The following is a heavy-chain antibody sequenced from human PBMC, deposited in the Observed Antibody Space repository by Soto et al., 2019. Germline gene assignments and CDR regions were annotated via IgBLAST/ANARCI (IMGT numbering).Heavy chain of an antibody. CDR3: ARELVVVVAATPRSWYFGY. V-gene: IGHV1-69*06. Sequence: QVQLVQSGAEVKKPGSSVKVSCKASGGTFSSYAISWVRQAPGQGLEWMGGIIPIFGTANYAQKFQGRVTITADKSTNTAYMELSSLRSEDTAVYYCARELVVVVAATPRSWYFGYWGQGTLVTVSS. CDR2: IIPIFGTA. CDR1: GGTFSSYA. J-gene: IGHJ4*02. D-gene: IGHD2-15*01.